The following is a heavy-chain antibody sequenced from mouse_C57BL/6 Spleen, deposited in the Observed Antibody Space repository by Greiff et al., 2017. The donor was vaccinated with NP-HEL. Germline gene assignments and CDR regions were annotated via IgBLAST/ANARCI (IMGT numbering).Heavy chain of an antibody. V-gene: IGHV1-50*01. CDR3: ARKGVYYYGSSEAWFAY. D-gene: IGHD1-1*01. Sequence: QVQLQQPGAELVKPGASVKLSCKASGYTFTSYWMQWVKQRPGQGLEWIGELDPSDSYTNYNQKFKGKATLTVDTSSSTAYMQLSSLTSEDAAVYYCARKGVYYYGSSEAWFAYWGQGTLVTVSA. CDR2: LDPSDSYT. J-gene: IGHJ3*01. CDR1: GYTFTSYW.